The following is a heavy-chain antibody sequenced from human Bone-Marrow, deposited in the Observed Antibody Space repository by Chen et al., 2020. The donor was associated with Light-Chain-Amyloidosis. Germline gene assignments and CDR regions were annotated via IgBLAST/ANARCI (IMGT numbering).Heavy chain of an antibody. Sequence: EVRLVESGGGLVQPGGSLRLSCAASGFTFRRYFMSWVRKAPGKGLEWVANIREDGNEKYYVQSVKGRFTISRDNAKNAVYLQMHSLGAEDSAIYFCARESSVAAPYYLDYWGQGIRVTVSA. CDR2: IREDGNEK. V-gene: IGHV3-7*01. CDR1: GFTFRRYF. D-gene: IGHD6-25*01. J-gene: IGHJ4*02. CDR3: ARESSVAAPYYLDY.